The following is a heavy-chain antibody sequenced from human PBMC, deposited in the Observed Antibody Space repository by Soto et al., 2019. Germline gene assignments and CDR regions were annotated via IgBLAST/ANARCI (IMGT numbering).Heavy chain of an antibody. V-gene: IGHV1-8*01. J-gene: IGHJ1*01. CDR2: MNPNSGNT. Sequence: QVQLVQSGAEVKKPGASVKVSCKASGYTFTSYDINWVRQATGQGLEWMGWMNPNSGNTGYAQKFQGRVTITRNTSLRTAYMELSSLRSEDTAVYYCAADIVVVPAAMRYFQPWGQGTLVTVSS. D-gene: IGHD2-2*01. CDR3: AADIVVVPAAMRYFQP. CDR1: GYTFTSYD.